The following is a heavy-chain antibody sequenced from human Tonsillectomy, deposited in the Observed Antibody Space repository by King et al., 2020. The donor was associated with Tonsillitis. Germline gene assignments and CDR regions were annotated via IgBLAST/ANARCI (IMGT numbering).Heavy chain of an antibody. Sequence: QLVQSGAEVKKPGASVKVSCKASGYTFTGYFIHWVRQAPGQRLEWMGWINPNSGATKYAQKFQGRVIMTRDTSISRAYMELSRLSSDDMAVYYCATSPSKSGNFNYWGQGTLVTVSS. V-gene: IGHV1-2*02. CDR1: GYTFTGYF. CDR3: ATSPSKSGNFNY. CDR2: INPNSGAT. J-gene: IGHJ4*02. D-gene: IGHD1-26*01.